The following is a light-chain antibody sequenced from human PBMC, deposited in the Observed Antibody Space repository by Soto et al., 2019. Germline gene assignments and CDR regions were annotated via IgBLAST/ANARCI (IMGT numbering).Light chain of an antibody. V-gene: IGKV1-5*03. CDR1: QSISDS. Sequence: DMQMTQSPSTLSASVGDRVTSTCRASQSISDSLAWYQQKQGKAPKLLIYEASTLKSGVPSRFSGSRSGTEYTLTISSLQPDDFAIYYCQQYNGYWTFGQGTKVEIK. CDR3: QQYNGYWT. J-gene: IGKJ1*01. CDR2: EAS.